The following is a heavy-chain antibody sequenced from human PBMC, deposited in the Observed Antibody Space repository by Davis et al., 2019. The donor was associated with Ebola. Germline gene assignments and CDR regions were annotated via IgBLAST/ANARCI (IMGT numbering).Heavy chain of an antibody. Sequence: MPSETLSLTCTVSGGSISGYSWSWIRQPPGKGLEWIGYIYYSGSTNYNPSLKSRVTISVDTSKNQFSLKLSSVTAADTAVYYCARAHDSGAFDIWGQGTMVTVSS. J-gene: IGHJ3*02. V-gene: IGHV4-59*01. D-gene: IGHD1-26*01. CDR2: IYYSGST. CDR1: GGSISGYS. CDR3: ARAHDSGAFDI.